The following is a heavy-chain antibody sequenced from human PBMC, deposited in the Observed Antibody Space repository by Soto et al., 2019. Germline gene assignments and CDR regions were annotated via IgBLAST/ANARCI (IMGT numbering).Heavy chain of an antibody. CDR1: GFTFSSYA. Sequence: EVQLVESGGGLVQPGGSLRVSCVASGFTFSSYALNWVRQAPGKGLEWVSYISVGGGSIFYADSVKRRFTISRGDATNSLYLQMNSLRDEDTAVYYCVRDHRWSFDFWGQGKMVTVSS. V-gene: IGHV3-48*02. CDR2: ISVGGGSI. CDR3: VRDHRWSFDF. J-gene: IGHJ3*01. D-gene: IGHD2-15*01.